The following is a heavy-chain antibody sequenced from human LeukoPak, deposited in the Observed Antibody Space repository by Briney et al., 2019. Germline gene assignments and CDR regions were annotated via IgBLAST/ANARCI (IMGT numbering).Heavy chain of an antibody. Sequence: SETLSLTCTVSGGSISSYYWSWIRQPPGKGLQWIGSISYSGNTHYNPSLKSRVAISVDTSKTQFSLKLSSVTAADTAVYYCARQGGVGATGFDDCWGQGTLVTVSS. CDR3: ARQGGVGATGFDDC. V-gene: IGHV4-39*01. CDR1: GGSISSYY. J-gene: IGHJ4*02. CDR2: ISYSGNT. D-gene: IGHD1-26*01.